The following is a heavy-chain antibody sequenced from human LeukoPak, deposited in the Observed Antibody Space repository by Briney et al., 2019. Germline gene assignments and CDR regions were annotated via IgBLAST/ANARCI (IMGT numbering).Heavy chain of an antibody. J-gene: IGHJ4*02. D-gene: IGHD6-19*01. CDR3: ARHGVAVARRLDF. CDR1: GGSITSYY. V-gene: IGHV4-59*08. Sequence: SETLSLTCSVSGGSITSYYWSWIRQPPGMGLEWIGYIYYSGSTHYNPSLKSRVTISVDTSKNQFSLKLSSVTAADTAVYYCARHGVAVARRLDFWGQGTLVTVSS. CDR2: IYYSGST.